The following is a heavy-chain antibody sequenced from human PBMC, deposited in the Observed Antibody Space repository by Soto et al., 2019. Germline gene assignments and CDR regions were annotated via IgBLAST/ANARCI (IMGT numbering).Heavy chain of an antibody. J-gene: IGHJ4*02. CDR1: GGTFSSYT. D-gene: IGHD5-12*01. CDR2: IIPILGIA. V-gene: IGHV1-69*02. Sequence: QVQLVQSGAEVKKPGSSVKVSCKASGGTFSSYTISWVRQAPGQGLEWMGRIIPILGIANYAQKFQGRVTIXTXXSTSTAYMELSSLRSEDTAVYYCARRSWLDGGFDYWGQGTLVTVSS. CDR3: ARRSWLDGGFDY.